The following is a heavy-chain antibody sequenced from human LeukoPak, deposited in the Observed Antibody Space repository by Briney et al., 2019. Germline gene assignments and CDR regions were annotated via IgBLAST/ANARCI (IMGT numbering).Heavy chain of an antibody. V-gene: IGHV3-7*01. CDR3: ARSDGSSWYSLHEY. J-gene: IGHJ4*02. CDR1: GFTFSRYW. CDR2: MNQDGSEI. D-gene: IGHD6-13*01. Sequence: GGSLRLSCSASGFTFSRYWMSWVRQAPGRGLEWVANMNQDGSEIYHVASVKDRFTISRDNAKNSLYLQMNSLRAEDTAVYYCARSDGSSWYSLHEYWGQGTLVTVSS.